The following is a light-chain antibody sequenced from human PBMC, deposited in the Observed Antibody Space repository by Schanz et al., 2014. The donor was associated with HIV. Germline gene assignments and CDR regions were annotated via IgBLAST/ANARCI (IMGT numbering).Light chain of an antibody. CDR2: GAS. CDR1: QTVSNN. CDR3: QQYGSSPWT. V-gene: IGKV3-15*01. J-gene: IGKJ1*01. Sequence: EIVMTQSPGTLSVSPGERATLSCRASQTVSNNLAWYQQKPGQAPRLLIYGASTRVTGIPARFSGSGSGTEFTLTISSLQSEDFAVYYCQQYGSSPWTFGQGTKVEI.